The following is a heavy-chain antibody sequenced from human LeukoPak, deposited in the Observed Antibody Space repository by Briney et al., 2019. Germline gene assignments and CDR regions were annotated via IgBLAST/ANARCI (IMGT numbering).Heavy chain of an antibody. D-gene: IGHD3-3*01. V-gene: IGHV3-43D*04. Sequence: PGGSLRLSCAASGFTFDDYAMHWVRQAPGKGLEWVSLISWDGGSTYYADSVKGRFTISRDNSKNSLYLQMNSLRAEDTALYYCEKDNHFLAPGNYFDYWGQGTLVTVSS. CDR1: GFTFDDYA. CDR3: EKDNHFLAPGNYFDY. J-gene: IGHJ4*02. CDR2: ISWDGGST.